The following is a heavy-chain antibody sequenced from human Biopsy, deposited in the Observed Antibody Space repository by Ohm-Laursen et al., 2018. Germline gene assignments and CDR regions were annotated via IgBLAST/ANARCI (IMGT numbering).Heavy chain of an antibody. CDR3: VLASFDY. CDR1: GYTFTTYY. Sequence: ASVKVSCNASGYTFTTYYIHWVRQAPGQGLEWMGIINPGGNSTAYTQNFQGRVTMTWDTSTTTVYMELSSLRSEDTAVYYCVLASFDYWGQGTLVTVSS. V-gene: IGHV1-46*01. J-gene: IGHJ4*02. CDR2: INPGGNST.